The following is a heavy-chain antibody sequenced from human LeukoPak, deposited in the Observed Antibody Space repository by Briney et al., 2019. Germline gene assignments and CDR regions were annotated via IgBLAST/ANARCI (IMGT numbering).Heavy chain of an antibody. V-gene: IGHV1-69*05. CDR2: IIPIFGTA. Sequence: SVKVSCKASGGTFSSYAISWVRQAPGQGLEWMGGIIPIFGTANYAQKFQGRVTITTDESTSTAYMELSSLRSEDTAVYYCARGKGYCSSTSCGLHDAFDIWGQGTMVTVSS. CDR1: GGTFSSYA. J-gene: IGHJ3*02. D-gene: IGHD2-2*01. CDR3: ARGKGYCSSTSCGLHDAFDI.